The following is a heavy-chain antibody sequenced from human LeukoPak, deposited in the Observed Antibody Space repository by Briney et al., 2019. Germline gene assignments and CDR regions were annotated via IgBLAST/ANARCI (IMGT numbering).Heavy chain of an antibody. CDR3: ANTMYSSSWWNWNDDSHDY. CDR2: ISGSGGST. CDR1: GFTFSSYA. J-gene: IGHJ4*02. V-gene: IGHV3-23*01. Sequence: GGSLRLSCAASGFTFSSYAMSWVRQAPGKGLEWVSAISGSGGSTYYADSVKGRFTISRDNSKNTLYLQMNSLRAEDTAVYYCANTMYSSSWWNWNDDSHDYWGQGTLVTVSS. D-gene: IGHD6-13*01.